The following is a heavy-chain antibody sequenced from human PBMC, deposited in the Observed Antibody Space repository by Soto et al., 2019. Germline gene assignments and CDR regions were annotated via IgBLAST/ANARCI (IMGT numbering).Heavy chain of an antibody. CDR2: FDPEVGET. CDR3: ATRYYYDSSGYYPIDY. Sequence: ASVKVSCKVSGYTLTELSMHWVRQAPGKGLEWMGGFDPEVGETIYAQKFQGRVTMTGDTSTDTAYMELSSLRSEDTAVYYCATRYYYDSSGYYPIDYWGQGTLVTVSS. J-gene: IGHJ4*02. D-gene: IGHD3-22*01. CDR1: GYTLTELS. V-gene: IGHV1-24*01.